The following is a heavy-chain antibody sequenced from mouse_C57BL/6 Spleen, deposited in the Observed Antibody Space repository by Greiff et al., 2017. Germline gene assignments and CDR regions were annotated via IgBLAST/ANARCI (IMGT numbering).Heavy chain of an antibody. D-gene: IGHD2-1*01. CDR1: GFTFSSYA. V-gene: IGHV5-4*01. CDR3: ARGEAIYYGNYDYAMDY. Sequence: EVQLVESGGGLVKPGGSLKLSCAASGFTFSSYAMSWVRQTPEKRLEWVATISDGGSYTYYPDNVKGRFTISRDNAKNNLYLQMSHLKSEDTAMYYCARGEAIYYGNYDYAMDYWGQGTSVTVSS. J-gene: IGHJ4*01. CDR2: ISDGGSYT.